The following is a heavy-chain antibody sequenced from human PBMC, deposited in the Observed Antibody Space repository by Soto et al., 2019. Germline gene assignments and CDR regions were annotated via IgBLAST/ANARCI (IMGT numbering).Heavy chain of an antibody. J-gene: IGHJ5*01. D-gene: IGHD6-13*01. V-gene: IGHV3-23*01. CDR2: VSGRSDNT. CDR1: GFTFSSYA. Sequence: GGSLRLSCAASGFTFSSYAMSWVRQAPGQGLEWVSSVSGRSDNTYYADSVKGRFIISRDNSKNTLYLQMSSLRAEDTAVYYCARAPPDSSSWYWFDSWGQGTRVTVSS. CDR3: ARAPPDSSSWYWFDS.